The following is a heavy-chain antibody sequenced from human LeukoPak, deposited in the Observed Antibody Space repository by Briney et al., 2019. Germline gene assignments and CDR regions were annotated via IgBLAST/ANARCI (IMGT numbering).Heavy chain of an antibody. J-gene: IGHJ1*01. CDR1: GFTFSISA. Sequence: GGSLRLSCAASGFTFSISAMHWVRQAPGKGLEYVSAISSNGGSTYYANSVKGRFTISRDNSKNTLYLQMGSLRAEDTAVYDCASDPPLQHWGQGTLVTVSS. V-gene: IGHV3-64*01. CDR2: ISSNGGST. CDR3: ASDPPLQH.